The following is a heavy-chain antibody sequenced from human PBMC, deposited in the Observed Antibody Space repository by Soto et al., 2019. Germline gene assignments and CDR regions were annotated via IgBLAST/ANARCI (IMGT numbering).Heavy chain of an antibody. V-gene: IGHV1-2*04. CDR2: INPNSGGT. CDR1: GYTFTGYY. J-gene: IGHJ6*03. CDR3: ARATRDQLLSYYYYYMDV. Sequence: ASVKVSCKASGYTFTGYYMHWVRQAPGQGLEWMGWINPNSGGTNYAQKFQGWVTMTRDTSISTAYMELSRLRSDDTAVYYCARATRDQLLSYYYYYMDVWGKGTTVTVSS. D-gene: IGHD2-2*01.